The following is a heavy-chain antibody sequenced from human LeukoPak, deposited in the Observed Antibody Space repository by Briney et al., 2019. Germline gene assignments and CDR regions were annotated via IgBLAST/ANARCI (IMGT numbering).Heavy chain of an antibody. D-gene: IGHD3-10*01. J-gene: IGHJ5*02. Sequence: GGSLRLSCAASGFTFSSYGMHWVRQAPGKGLEWVAVIWYDGSNKYYAGSVKGRFTISRDNSKNTLYLQMNSLRAEDTAVYYCARDLTGLLLWFGELLFDPWGQGTLVTVSS. V-gene: IGHV3-33*01. CDR1: GFTFSSYG. CDR2: IWYDGSNK. CDR3: ARDLTGLLLWFGELLFDP.